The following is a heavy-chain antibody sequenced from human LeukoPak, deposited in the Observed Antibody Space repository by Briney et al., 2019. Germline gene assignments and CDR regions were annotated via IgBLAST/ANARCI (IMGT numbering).Heavy chain of an antibody. CDR3: ARDLMGQQWPTQT. D-gene: IGHD6-19*01. Sequence: PGGSLRLSCAASGFTFSSYGMTWVRQAPGKGLEWVSYISSSSSTIYYADSVKGRFTISRDNAKNSLYLQMNSLRAEDTAVYYCARDLMGQQWPTQTWGQGTLVTVSS. V-gene: IGHV3-48*01. CDR2: ISSSSSTI. CDR1: GFTFSSYG. J-gene: IGHJ5*02.